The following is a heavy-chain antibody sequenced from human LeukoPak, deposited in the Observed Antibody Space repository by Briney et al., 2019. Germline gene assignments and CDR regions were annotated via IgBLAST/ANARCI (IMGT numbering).Heavy chain of an antibody. V-gene: IGHV4-59*08. CDR1: GGSISSYY. CDR3: ARFRTGYCSGGSCYYWYFDL. CDR2: IYYSGST. Sequence: SETLSLTCTVSGGSISSYYWSWIRQPSGKGLEWSGYIYYSGSTNYNPSLKSRVTISVDTSKNQFSLKLSSVTAADTAVYYCARFRTGYCSGGSCYYWYFDLWGRGTLVTVSS. J-gene: IGHJ2*01. D-gene: IGHD2-15*01.